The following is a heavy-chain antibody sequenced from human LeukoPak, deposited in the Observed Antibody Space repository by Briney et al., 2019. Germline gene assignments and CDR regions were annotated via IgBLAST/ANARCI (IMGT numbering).Heavy chain of an antibody. J-gene: IGHJ5*02. CDR2: IYYSGST. CDR1: GGSISSYY. Sequence: SETLSLTCTVSGGSISSYYWSWIRQPPGKGLEWIGYIYYSGSTNYNPSLKSRVTISVDTSKNQFSLKLNSVTAADTAVYYCARQQAPGYYGSGSYGWFDPWGQGTLVTVSS. D-gene: IGHD3-10*01. CDR3: ARQQAPGYYGSGSYGWFDP. V-gene: IGHV4-59*08.